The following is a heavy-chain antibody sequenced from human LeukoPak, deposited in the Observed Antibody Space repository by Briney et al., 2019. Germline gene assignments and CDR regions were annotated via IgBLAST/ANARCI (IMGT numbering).Heavy chain of an antibody. CDR1: GGSISSSSYY. V-gene: IGHV4-39*01. D-gene: IGHD6-13*01. CDR2: IYYSGST. CDR3: ARHGDSSSWYADIFDY. J-gene: IGHJ4*02. Sequence: SETLSLTCTFSGGSISSSSYYWGWIRQPPGKGLEWIGSIYYSGSTYYNPSLKSRVTISVDTSKNQFSLKLSSVTAADTAVYYCARHGDSSSWYADIFDYWGQGTLVTVSS.